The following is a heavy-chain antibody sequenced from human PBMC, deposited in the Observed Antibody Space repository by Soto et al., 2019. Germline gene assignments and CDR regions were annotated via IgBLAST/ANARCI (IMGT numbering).Heavy chain of an antibody. V-gene: IGHV3-30-3*01. CDR1: GFTFSSYA. J-gene: IGHJ4*02. CDR2: ISYDGSNK. Sequence: PGGSLRLSCAASGFTFSSYAMHWVRQAPGKGLEWVAVISYDGSNKYYADSVKGRFTISSDNSKNTLYLQMNSLRAEDTAVYYCTRQIWGRGYSYETQLNDYWGQGTLVTVSS. CDR3: TRQIWGRGYSYETQLNDY. D-gene: IGHD5-18*01.